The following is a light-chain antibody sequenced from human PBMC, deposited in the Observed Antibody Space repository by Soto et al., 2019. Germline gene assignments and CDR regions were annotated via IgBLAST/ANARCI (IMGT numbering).Light chain of an antibody. CDR3: QQRSDWPLT. CDR2: DAS. Sequence: EIVLTQSPATLSLSPGERATLSCRASQTVNSYLAWYQHKPGQPPRLLIYDASNRATGIPARFSGSGSGTDFTLTISSLEPEDFAIYYCQQRSDWPLTFGGGTKVEIK. CDR1: QTVNSY. J-gene: IGKJ4*01. V-gene: IGKV3-11*01.